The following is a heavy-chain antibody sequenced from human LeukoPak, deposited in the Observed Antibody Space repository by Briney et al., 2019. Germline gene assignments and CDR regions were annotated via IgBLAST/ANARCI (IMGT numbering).Heavy chain of an antibody. D-gene: IGHD4-17*01. CDR1: GYTFTIYG. CDR2: ISAYNGNT. CDR3: ARGPYGDPSFADY. Sequence: GASVRVSCKASGYTFTIYGISWVRQAPGQGGERMGWISAYNGNTNYTQKLQGRVTITTDTATSTAYMELRSLRSDDTAVYYCARGPYGDPSFADYWGQGTLVTVSS. V-gene: IGHV1-18*01. J-gene: IGHJ4*02.